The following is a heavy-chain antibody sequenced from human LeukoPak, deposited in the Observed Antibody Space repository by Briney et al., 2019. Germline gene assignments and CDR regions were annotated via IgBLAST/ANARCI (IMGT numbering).Heavy chain of an antibody. CDR1: GGSVSSGISY. CDR3: ACRTHYDILTGYSDY. CDR2: ISDSGGS. J-gene: IGHJ4*02. Sequence: SETLSLTCSVSGGSVSSGISYWSWIRQPPGEGLEWIAYISDSGGSDYNPSLRGRVTISLDTSKNQFSLRLTSVTAADTAVYYCACRTHYDILTGYSDYWGQGTLVTVSS. D-gene: IGHD3-9*01. V-gene: IGHV4-61*01.